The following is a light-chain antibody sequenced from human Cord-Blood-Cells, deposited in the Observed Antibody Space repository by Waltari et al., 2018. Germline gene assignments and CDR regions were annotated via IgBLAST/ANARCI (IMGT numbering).Light chain of an antibody. CDR1: QSVSSN. CDR2: GAS. CDR3: QQYNNWPRALT. V-gene: IGKV3-15*01. Sequence: EIVMTQSPATLSVSPGERATLSCRASQSVSSNLAWYQQKPGQAPRLLIYGASTRATGNPARFSGSGSGTEFTLTISSLQSEDFAVYYCQQYNNWPRALTFGGGTKVEIK. J-gene: IGKJ4*01.